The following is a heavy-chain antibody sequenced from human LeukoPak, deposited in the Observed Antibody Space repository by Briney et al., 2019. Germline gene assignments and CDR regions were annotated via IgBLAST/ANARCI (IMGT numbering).Heavy chain of an antibody. Sequence: ASVKVSCKTSGYTFTDFFIHWVRQAPGQGLEWMGWIKPDTGGTNYAQKFQDRVTMTRDTSISTAYMDMSRLRSDDMAVYYCAREFSYASRGEFDSWGQGTLVTVSS. J-gene: IGHJ4*02. CDR2: IKPDTGGT. CDR1: GYTFTDFF. V-gene: IGHV1-2*02. CDR3: AREFSYASRGEFDS. D-gene: IGHD3-22*01.